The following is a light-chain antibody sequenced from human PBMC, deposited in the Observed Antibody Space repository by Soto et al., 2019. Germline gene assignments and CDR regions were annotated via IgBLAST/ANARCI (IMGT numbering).Light chain of an antibody. J-gene: IGLJ7*01. CDR1: SGYSNYK. CDR2: VGTGGIVG. V-gene: IGLV9-49*01. CDR3: GSDHGSGSNFVYV. Sequence: QPVLTQPPSASASLGASVTLTCTLSSGYSNYKVDWYQQRPGKGPRFVMRVGTGGIVGSKGDGIPDRFSVLGSGLNRYLTIKNIQEEDERDLHCGSDHGSGSNFVYVFGGGTQLTVL.